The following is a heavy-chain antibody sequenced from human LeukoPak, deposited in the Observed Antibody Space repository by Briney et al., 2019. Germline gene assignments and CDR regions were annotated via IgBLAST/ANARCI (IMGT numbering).Heavy chain of an antibody. Sequence: SKTLSLTCAVYGGSFSGFYWSWIRQPPGKGLEWIGEINHSGSTNYNPSLKSRVTISVDTSKNQFSLKLSSVTAADTAEYYCARGKTYFDYWGQGTLVTVSS. V-gene: IGHV4-34*01. CDR3: ARGKTYFDY. J-gene: IGHJ4*02. CDR2: INHSGST. CDR1: GGSFSGFY.